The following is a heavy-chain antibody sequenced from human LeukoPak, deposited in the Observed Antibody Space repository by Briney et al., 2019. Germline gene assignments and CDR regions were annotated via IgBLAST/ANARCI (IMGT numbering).Heavy chain of an antibody. CDR3: AREEDCSSTSCYYFAY. Sequence: PGGSLRLSCAASGFTVSSNYMSWVRQAPGKGLEWVSVIYSGGSTYYADSVKGRFTISRDNSKNTLYLQMNSLRAEDTAVYYCAREEDCSSTSCYYFAYWGQGTLVTVSS. CDR2: IYSGGST. V-gene: IGHV3-66*01. J-gene: IGHJ4*02. D-gene: IGHD2-2*01. CDR1: GFTVSSNY.